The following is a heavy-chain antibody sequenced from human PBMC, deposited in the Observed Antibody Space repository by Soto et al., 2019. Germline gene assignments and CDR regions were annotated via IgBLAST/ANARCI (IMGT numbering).Heavy chain of an antibody. CDR2: IIPVFATT. D-gene: IGHD1-26*01. V-gene: IGHV1-69*12. CDR3: ARGRIAGAATDFYYYGMDV. J-gene: IGHJ6*02. CDR1: GGTFSIYV. Sequence: QVQLVQSGAEVKKPGSSLKVSCKASGGTFSIYVISWVRHAPGQGLEWMGGIIPVFATTNYAQKFQGRVTITADESTRTGYMELNSLRSEDTAVYYCARGRIAGAATDFYYYGMDVWGQGTSVTVSS.